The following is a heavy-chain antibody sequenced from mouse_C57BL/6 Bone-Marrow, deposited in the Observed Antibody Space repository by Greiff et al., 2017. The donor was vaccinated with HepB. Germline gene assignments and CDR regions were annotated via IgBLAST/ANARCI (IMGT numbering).Heavy chain of an antibody. CDR2: SRNKANDYTT. Sequence: DVKLVESGGGLVQSGRSLRLSCATSGFTFSDFYMEWVRQAPGKGLEWIAASRNKANDYTTEYSASVKGRFIVSRDTSQSILYLQMNALRAEDTAIYYCARDAGYFDVWGTGTTVTVSS. CDR3: ARDAGYFDV. V-gene: IGHV7-1*01. CDR1: GFTFSDFY. J-gene: IGHJ1*03.